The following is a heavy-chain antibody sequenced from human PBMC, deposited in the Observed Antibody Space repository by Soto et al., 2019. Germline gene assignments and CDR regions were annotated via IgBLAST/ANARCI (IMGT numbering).Heavy chain of an antibody. V-gene: IGHV4-31*03. Sequence: SETLSLTCTVSGGSISSGGYYWSWIRQHPGKGLEWIGYIYYSGSTYYNPSLKSRVTISVDTSKNQFSLKLSSVTAADTAVYYCAREYVLLREFGAQWFDYWGQGTLVTVSS. CDR3: AREYVLLREFGAQWFDY. D-gene: IGHD3-10*01. CDR1: GGSISSGGYY. CDR2: IYYSGST. J-gene: IGHJ4*02.